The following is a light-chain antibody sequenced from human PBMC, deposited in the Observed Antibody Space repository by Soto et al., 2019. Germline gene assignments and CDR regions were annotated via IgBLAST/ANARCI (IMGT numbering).Light chain of an antibody. J-gene: IGLJ1*01. Sequence: QSVLTQPASVSGSPGQSVTISCTGTSSDFGSYKFVSWYQHHPGKVPKVIIYETSKRPSGVSDRFSGSKSGNTASLTISGLQAEYEADYYCFSFTSTNTHVFGSGTKVTVL. V-gene: IGLV2-23*01. CDR3: FSFTSTNTHV. CDR1: SSDFGSYKF. CDR2: ETS.